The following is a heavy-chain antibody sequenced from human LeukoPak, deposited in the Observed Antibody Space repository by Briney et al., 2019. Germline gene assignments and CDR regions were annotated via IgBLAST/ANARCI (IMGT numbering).Heavy chain of an antibody. CDR2: IDLNGNHI. CDR3: ARDRGLGLPNWFTS. CDR1: VFPFSSYS. V-gene: IGHV3-21*01. J-gene: IGHJ5*01. D-gene: IGHD2-15*01. Sequence: GGSLRLSCVGSVFPFSSYSMDWVRQAPGEGLEWVSSIDLNGNHINYADSVKDRFTISRDNAKNSLFLQMDSLRVEDTAVYYCARDRGLGLPNWFTSWGQGTLVTVSS.